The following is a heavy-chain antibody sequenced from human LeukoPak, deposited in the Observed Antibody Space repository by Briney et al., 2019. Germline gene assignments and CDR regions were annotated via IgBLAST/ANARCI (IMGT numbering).Heavy chain of an antibody. CDR1: GGSFSGYY. Sequence: SETLSLTCAVYGGSFSGYYWSWIRQPPGEGLEWIGEINHSGSTNYNPSLKSRVTISVDTSKNQFSLKLSSVTAADTAVYYCARKARISDYWGQGTLVTVSS. CDR3: ARKARISDY. J-gene: IGHJ4*02. D-gene: IGHD2/OR15-2a*01. CDR2: INHSGST. V-gene: IGHV4-34*01.